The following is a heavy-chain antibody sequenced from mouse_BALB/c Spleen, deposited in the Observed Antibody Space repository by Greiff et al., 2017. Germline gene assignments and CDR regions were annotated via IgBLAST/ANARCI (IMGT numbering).Heavy chain of an antibody. V-gene: IGHV5-12-1*01. CDR2: ISSGGGST. CDR3: ARHGFAY. J-gene: IGHJ3*01. Sequence: EVMLVESGGGLVKPGGSLKLSCAASGFAFSSYDMSWVRQTPEKRLEWVAYISSGGGSTYYPDTVKGRVTISRDNAKNTLYLQMSSMKSEDTAMYYGARHGFAYWGQGTLVTVSA. CDR1: GFAFSSYD.